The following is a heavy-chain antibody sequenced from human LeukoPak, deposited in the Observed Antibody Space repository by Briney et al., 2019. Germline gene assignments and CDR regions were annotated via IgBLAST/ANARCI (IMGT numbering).Heavy chain of an antibody. J-gene: IGHJ4*02. CDR1: GGTFSSYA. V-gene: IGHV1-69*04. D-gene: IGHD6-6*01. CDR3: ARDRQLGGGLYFDY. Sequence: SVKVSCKASGGTFSSYAISWVRQAPGQGLEWMGRIIPILGIANYAQKFQGRVTITADKSTSTAYMELSSLRSEDTAVYYCARDRQLGGGLYFDYWGQGTLVTVSS. CDR2: IIPILGIA.